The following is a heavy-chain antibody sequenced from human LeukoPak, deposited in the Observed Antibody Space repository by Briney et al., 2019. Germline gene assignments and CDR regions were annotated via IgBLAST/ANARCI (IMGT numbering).Heavy chain of an antibody. J-gene: IGHJ4*02. Sequence: KPSETLSLPCTVSGASISPLYWSWIRQAPGKALEFIGYIYDSGAANYNPSLKSRVTLSVDTSKNQFSLKLTSVTAADTAVYYCVRGGVAAKYYFDHWGQGILVTVSS. V-gene: IGHV4-59*11. D-gene: IGHD6-13*01. CDR2: IYDSGAA. CDR3: VRGGVAAKYYFDH. CDR1: GASISPLY.